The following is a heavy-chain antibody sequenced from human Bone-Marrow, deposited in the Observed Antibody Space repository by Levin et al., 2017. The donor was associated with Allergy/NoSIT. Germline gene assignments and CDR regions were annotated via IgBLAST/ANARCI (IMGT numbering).Heavy chain of an antibody. D-gene: IGHD4-17*01. CDR2: LSYSGNT. Sequence: SQTLSLTCSVSGDSISNYYWTWIRQPPGKGLEWIGYLSYSGNTNYNPSLKGRVTISGDTSKNQFSLKVSSVTAADTAVYFCARDLRVYGDYGNGMDVWGQGITVTVSS. CDR3: ARDLRVYGDYGNGMDV. V-gene: IGHV4-59*01. J-gene: IGHJ6*02. CDR1: GDSISNYY.